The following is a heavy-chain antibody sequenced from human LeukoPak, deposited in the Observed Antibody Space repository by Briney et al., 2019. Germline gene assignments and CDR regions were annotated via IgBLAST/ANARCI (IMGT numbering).Heavy chain of an antibody. CDR2: IYYSGST. D-gene: IGHD3-10*01. CDR3: ARDRGFGEEGDFDP. Sequence: SLTCTFSGGSTSSGGHYGSSIRRHPGKGLEGIWYIYYSGSTYYNPSLKSRVAISVDTSKNQSSLKLRSVPAADTAVYYCARDRGFGEEGDFDPWGQGTLVTVSS. V-gene: IGHV4-31*03. CDR1: GGSTSSGGHY. J-gene: IGHJ5*02.